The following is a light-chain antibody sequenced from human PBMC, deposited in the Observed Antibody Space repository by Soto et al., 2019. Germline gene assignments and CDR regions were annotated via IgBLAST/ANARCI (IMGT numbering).Light chain of an antibody. CDR2: DAS. J-gene: IGKJ4*01. CDR1: QDISNY. V-gene: IGKV1-33*01. CDR3: QQYDNLPLT. Sequence: DIPMTQSPSSLSASVRDRVTITCQASQDISNYLNWYQQKPGKAPKLLIYDASNLGTGVPSRFSGSGSGTDFTFTISSLQPEDSATYYCQQYDNLPLTFGGGTKVEIK.